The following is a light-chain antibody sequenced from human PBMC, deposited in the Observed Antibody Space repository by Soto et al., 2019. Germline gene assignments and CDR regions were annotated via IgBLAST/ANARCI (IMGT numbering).Light chain of an antibody. J-gene: IGKJ1*01. CDR1: QSISSW. CDR2: KAS. Sequence: DIQKTQSPSTLSASVGDRVTITCRASQSISSWLAWYQQKPGTAPKLLIYKASTLQSGVPSRFSGSGSGTEFTLTISSLQPDDSATYYCQQYNDNWTFGQGTKVEIK. CDR3: QQYNDNWT. V-gene: IGKV1-5*03.